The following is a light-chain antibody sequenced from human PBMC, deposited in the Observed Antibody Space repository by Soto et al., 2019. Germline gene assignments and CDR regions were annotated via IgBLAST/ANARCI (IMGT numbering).Light chain of an antibody. CDR1: QSVSSY. Sequence: EIVLTQSPGTLSLSPGERATLSCRASQSVSSYLAWYQQKAGQAPRLLIYGVSSRATGIPERFSGRGSGTDFTLTISRLEPEDFAVYHCQQYGSPFRTFGQGTKLEIK. CDR3: QQYGSPFRT. V-gene: IGKV3-20*01. CDR2: GVS. J-gene: IGKJ2*01.